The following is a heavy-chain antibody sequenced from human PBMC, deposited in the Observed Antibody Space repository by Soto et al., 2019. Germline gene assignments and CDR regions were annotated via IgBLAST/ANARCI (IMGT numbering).Heavy chain of an antibody. CDR2: IIPIFGTA. D-gene: IGHD2-21*01. CDR1: GVAFGNYA. J-gene: IGHJ4*02. CDR3: ASRRYIAYGSKY. Sequence: SVKVSCEASGVAFGNYAITWVRQAPGQGLEWMGGIIPIFGTANYAQKFQGRVTVTADESTSTAYMELSSLTSEDSAVYYCASRRYIAYGSKYWGQATLVTVSS. V-gene: IGHV1-69*13.